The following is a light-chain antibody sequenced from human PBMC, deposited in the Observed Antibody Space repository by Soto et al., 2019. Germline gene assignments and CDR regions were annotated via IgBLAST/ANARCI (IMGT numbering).Light chain of an antibody. CDR2: AAS. CDR1: QSISSY. Sequence: DIQMTQSPSSLSASVGDRVTITCRASQSISSYLNWYQQKPGKAPKLLIYAASSLQSGVPSRFSGSGSGTDFTLTISSLQPEDFATCYCQQSYSTLITFGQGTRLE. CDR3: QQSYSTLIT. J-gene: IGKJ5*01. V-gene: IGKV1-39*01.